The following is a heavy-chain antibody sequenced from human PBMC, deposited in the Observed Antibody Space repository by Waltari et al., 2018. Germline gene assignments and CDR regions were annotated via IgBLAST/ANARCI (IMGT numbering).Heavy chain of an antibody. CDR3: AKRAQQQLVGYYYMDV. D-gene: IGHD6-13*01. CDR2: IRYDGSNK. J-gene: IGHJ6*03. Sequence: QVQLVESGGGVVQPGGSLRLSCAASGFTFSSHGMHWVSQAPGKGLEWVAFIRYDGSNKYYADSVKGRFTISRDNSKNTLYLQMNSLRAEDTAVYYCAKRAQQQLVGYYYMDVWGKGTTVTISS. V-gene: IGHV3-30*02. CDR1: GFTFSSHG.